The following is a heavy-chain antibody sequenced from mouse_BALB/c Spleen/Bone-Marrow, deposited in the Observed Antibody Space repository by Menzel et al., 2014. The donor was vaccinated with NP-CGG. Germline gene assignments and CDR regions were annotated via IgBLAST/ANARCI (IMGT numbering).Heavy chain of an antibody. Sequence: VQLQQSGAELVKPGASVRLSCTASGFNIKDTYIHWVKQRPERGLEWIGRIDPANGNTEYDPKFQGKATITADTSSNTAYLQLTSLTSEDAAVYYCARLDSFAYWGQGTLVTVSA. V-gene: IGHV14-3*02. CDR1: GFNIKDTY. CDR2: IDPANGNT. J-gene: IGHJ3*01. CDR3: ARLDSFAY.